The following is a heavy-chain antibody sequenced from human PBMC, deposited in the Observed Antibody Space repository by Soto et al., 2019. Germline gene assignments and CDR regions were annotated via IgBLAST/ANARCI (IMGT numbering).Heavy chain of an antibody. J-gene: IGHJ3*02. Sequence: QVQLVQSGAEVKKPGASVKVSCKVSGYTLTELSMHWVRQAPGKGLEWMGGFDPEDGETIYAQKFQGRVTMTEDTSTDTDYMELSSLRSEDTAVHYCTMLRGVGATYDFDIRGQGRMVTVSA. CDR1: GYTLTELS. V-gene: IGHV1-24*01. CDR2: FDPEDGET. D-gene: IGHD1-26*01. CDR3: TMLRGVGATYDFDI.